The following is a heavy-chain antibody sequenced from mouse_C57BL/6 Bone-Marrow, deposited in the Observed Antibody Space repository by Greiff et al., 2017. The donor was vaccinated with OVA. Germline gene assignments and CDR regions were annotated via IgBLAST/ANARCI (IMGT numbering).Heavy chain of an antibody. D-gene: IGHD2-2*01. V-gene: IGHV1-81*01. Sequence: QVQLQQSGAELARPGASVKLSCKASGYTFTSYGISWVKQRTGQGLEWIGEIYPRSGNTYYNEKFKGKATLTADKSSSTAYMELRSLTSEDSAVYFCARGAGYDYFDYWGQGTTLTVSS. CDR2: IYPRSGNT. CDR3: ARGAGYDYFDY. CDR1: GYTFTSYG. J-gene: IGHJ2*01.